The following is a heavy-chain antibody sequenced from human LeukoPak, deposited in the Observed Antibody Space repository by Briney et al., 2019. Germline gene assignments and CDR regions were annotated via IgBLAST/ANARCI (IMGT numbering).Heavy chain of an antibody. CDR3: AKRGPNYDYIWGSYRSGY. CDR1: GFTFSSYA. J-gene: IGHJ4*02. CDR2: ISGSGGST. Sequence: GGPLRLSCAASGFTFSSYAMSWVRQAPGKGLEWVSAISGSGGSTYYADSVKGRFTISRDNSKDTLYLQMNSLRAEDTAVYYCAKRGPNYDYIWGSYRSGYWGQGTLVTVSS. V-gene: IGHV3-23*01. D-gene: IGHD3-16*02.